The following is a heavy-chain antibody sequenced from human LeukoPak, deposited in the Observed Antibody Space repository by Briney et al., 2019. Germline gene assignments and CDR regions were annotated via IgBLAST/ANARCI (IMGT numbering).Heavy chain of an antibody. CDR2: IYDSGRT. J-gene: IGHJ4*02. D-gene: IGHD6-19*01. V-gene: IGHV4-59*08. CDR3: ARHSYSSGWYYFDY. Sequence: SETLSLTCTVSGGSISTYYWSWIRQPPGKGLEWIGYIYDSGRTNYNPSLKSRVTISVDTSKNQFSLRLTSVTAADTAVYYCARHSYSSGWYYFDYWGQGTLVTVSS. CDR1: GGSISTYY.